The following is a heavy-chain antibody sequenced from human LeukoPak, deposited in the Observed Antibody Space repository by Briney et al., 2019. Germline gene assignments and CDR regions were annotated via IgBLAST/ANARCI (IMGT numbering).Heavy chain of an antibody. CDR3: ARDLVRTDGGYDSGPVGY. CDR2: IWYDGSNK. Sequence: GGSLRLSCAASGFIFRSYDMHWVRQAPDKGLEWVAVIWYDGSNKYYAESVKGRFTISRDNSKNTLYLQMNSLRGEDTALYYCARDLVRTDGGYDSGPVGYWGQGTLVTVSS. J-gene: IGHJ4*02. V-gene: IGHV3-33*01. D-gene: IGHD5-12*01. CDR1: GFIFRSYD.